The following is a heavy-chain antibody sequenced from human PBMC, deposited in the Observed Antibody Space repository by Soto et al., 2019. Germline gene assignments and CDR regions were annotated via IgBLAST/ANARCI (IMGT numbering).Heavy chain of an antibody. Sequence: PGESLKISCKGSGYSFTSYWIGWVRQMPGKGLEWMGIIYPGDSDTRYSPSFQGQVTISADKSISTAYLQWSSLKASDTAMYYCASTTLYDFWSGPGYYGMDVWGQGTTVTVS. CDR1: GYSFTSYW. D-gene: IGHD3-3*01. CDR2: IYPGDSDT. CDR3: ASTTLYDFWSGPGYYGMDV. J-gene: IGHJ6*02. V-gene: IGHV5-51*01.